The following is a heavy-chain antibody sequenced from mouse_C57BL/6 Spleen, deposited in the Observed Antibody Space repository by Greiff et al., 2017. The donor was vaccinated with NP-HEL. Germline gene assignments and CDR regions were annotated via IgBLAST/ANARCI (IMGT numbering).Heavy chain of an antibody. CDR3: ARGGVLRYQAWFAC. V-gene: IGHV5-4*03. Sequence: EVKVVESGGGLVKPGGSLKLSCAASGFTFSSYAMSWVRQTPEKRLEWVATISDGGSYTYYPSNVKGRFTISRDNAKNNLYLQMSHLKSEDTAMYYCARGGVLRYQAWFACWGKGALVTVSA. J-gene: IGHJ3*01. D-gene: IGHD1-1*01. CDR2: ISDGGSYT. CDR1: GFTFSSYA.